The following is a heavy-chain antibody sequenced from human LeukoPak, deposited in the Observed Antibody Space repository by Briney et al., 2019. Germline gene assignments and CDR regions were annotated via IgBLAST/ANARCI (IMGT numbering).Heavy chain of an antibody. J-gene: IGHJ4*02. V-gene: IGHV3-21*01. CDR1: GFTFSSYS. CDR3: ASDTYSSYDY. CDR2: ISSSSSYI. Sequence: PGGSLRLSCAASGFTFSSYSMNWVRQAPGEGLEWVSSISSSSSYIYYADSVKGRFTISRDNAKNSLYLQMNSLRAEDTAVYYCASDTYSSYDYWGQGTLVTVSS. D-gene: IGHD6-6*01.